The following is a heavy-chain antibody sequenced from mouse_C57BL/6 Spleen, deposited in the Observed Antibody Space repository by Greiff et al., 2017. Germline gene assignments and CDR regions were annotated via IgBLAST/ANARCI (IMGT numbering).Heavy chain of an antibody. V-gene: IGHV5-17*01. CDR3: ARPYYGSSYGGFYWYFDV. Sequence: EVMLVESGGGLVKPGGSLKLSCAASGFTFSDYGMHWVRQAPEKGLEWVAYISSGSSTIYYADTVKGRFTISRDNAKNTLFLQMTSRRSEDTAMYYCARPYYGSSYGGFYWYFDVWGTGTTVTVSS. CDR1: GFTFSDYG. J-gene: IGHJ1*03. D-gene: IGHD1-1*01. CDR2: ISSGSSTI.